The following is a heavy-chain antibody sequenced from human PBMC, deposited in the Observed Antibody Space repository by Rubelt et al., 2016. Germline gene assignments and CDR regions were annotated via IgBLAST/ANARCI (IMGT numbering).Heavy chain of an antibody. CDR1: GGTFSSYA. D-gene: IGHD6-13*01. CDR2: IIPIFGTA. CDR3: AKAPPWAAAGTLDYYYYGMDV. J-gene: IGHJ6*02. Sequence: QVQLVQSGAEVKKPGSSVKVSCKASGGTFSSYAISWVRQAPGQGLEWMGGIIPIFGTANYAQKFQGRVTITGDDSTGTAYMELSSLGAEATAVYSGAKAPPWAAAGTLDYYYYGMDVWGQGTTVTVSS. V-gene: IGHV1-69*01.